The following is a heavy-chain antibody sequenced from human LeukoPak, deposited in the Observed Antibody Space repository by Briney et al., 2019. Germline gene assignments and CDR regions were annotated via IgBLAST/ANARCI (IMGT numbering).Heavy chain of an antibody. CDR3: ARDLGPNWFDP. V-gene: IGHV3-53*01. CDR2: IYSGGST. Sequence: GGSLRLSCAASGFTVSSNYMSWVRQAPGKGLEWVSVIYSGGSTYYADSVKGRFTISRDNSKNTLYLQMNSLRAEDTAMYYCARDLGPNWFDPWGQGTLVTVSS. J-gene: IGHJ5*02. CDR1: GFTVSSNY.